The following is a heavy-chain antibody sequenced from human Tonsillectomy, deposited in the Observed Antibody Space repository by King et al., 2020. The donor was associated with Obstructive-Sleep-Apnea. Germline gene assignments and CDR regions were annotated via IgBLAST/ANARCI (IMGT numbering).Heavy chain of an antibody. CDR3: ASLAYCGGGCDRISGPDY. V-gene: IGHV4-34*01. D-gene: IGHD2-21*02. Sequence: VQLQQWGAGLLKPSETLSLTCAVYGGSFSGYYWSWIRQPPGKGLEWIGEINHSGSTNYNPSLKSRVTISVDTSKNQFSLKLSSVTAADTAVYYCASLAYCGGGCDRISGPDYWGQGTLVTVSS. CDR2: INHSGST. CDR1: GGSFSGYY. J-gene: IGHJ4*02.